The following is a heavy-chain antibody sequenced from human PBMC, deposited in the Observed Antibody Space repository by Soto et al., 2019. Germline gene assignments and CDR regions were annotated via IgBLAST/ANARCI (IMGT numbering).Heavy chain of an antibody. V-gene: IGHV1-2*04. D-gene: IGHD2-2*01. CDR3: ARGPSVVPAAIPYYYYYYYMDV. CDR2: INPNSGGT. CDR1: GYTFTGYY. Sequence: EASVKVSCKASGYTFTGYYMHWVRQAPGQGLEWMGWINPNSGGTNYAQKFQGWVTMTRDTSISTAYMELSRLRSDDTAVYYCARGPSVVPAAIPYYYYYYYMDVGGKGTTVTVSS. J-gene: IGHJ6*03.